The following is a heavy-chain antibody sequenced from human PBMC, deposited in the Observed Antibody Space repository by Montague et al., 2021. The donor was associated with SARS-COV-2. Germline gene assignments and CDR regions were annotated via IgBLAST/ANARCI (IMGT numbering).Heavy chain of an antibody. CDR2: IWDDGSHK. CDR1: RFTFRSYW. CDR3: ARDLGGGLCSGGSAGCDAFDI. J-gene: IGHJ3*02. Sequence: SLRLSCAASRFTFRSYWMPWVRQAPGKGLEWVAAIWDDGSHKDYFDSVKGRFSISRDNSKNTLFLQMNTLKVEDTAIYYCARDLGGGLCSGGSAGCDAFDIWGQGTIVTVSS. D-gene: IGHD2-15*01. V-gene: IGHV3-33*01.